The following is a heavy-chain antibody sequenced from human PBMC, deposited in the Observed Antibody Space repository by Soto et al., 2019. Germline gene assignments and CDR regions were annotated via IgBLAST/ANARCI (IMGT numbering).Heavy chain of an antibody. D-gene: IGHD4-17*01. V-gene: IGHV1-46*01. CDR2: INPSGGST. J-gene: IGHJ4*02. CDR3: ARDRAYGDSRWDY. Sequence: QVQLVQSGAEVKKPGASVKVSCKASGYTFTSYYMHWVRQAPGQGLEWMGIINPSGGSTSYAQKFQGRGTMTRDTPTSTVYMELRSLRSEDTAVYYCARDRAYGDSRWDYWGQGTLVTVSS. CDR1: GYTFTSYY.